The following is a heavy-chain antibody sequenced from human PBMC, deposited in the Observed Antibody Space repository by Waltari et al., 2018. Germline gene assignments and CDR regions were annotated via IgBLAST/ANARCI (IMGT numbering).Heavy chain of an antibody. CDR3: ARAGIAAEQLGFDP. CDR2: INPNSGGT. Sequence: QVQLVQSGAEVKMPGASVKVSCKASGYTFTAYYMHWLRQAPGQGLEWMGRINPNSGGTNYAQKFQGRVTMTRDTSISTAYMELSRLRSDDTAVYYCARAGIAAEQLGFDPWGQGTLVTVSS. J-gene: IGHJ5*02. CDR1: GYTFTAYY. D-gene: IGHD6-25*01. V-gene: IGHV1-2*06.